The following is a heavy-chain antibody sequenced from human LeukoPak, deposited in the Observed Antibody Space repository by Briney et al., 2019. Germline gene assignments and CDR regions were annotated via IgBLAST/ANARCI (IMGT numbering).Heavy chain of an antibody. D-gene: IGHD3-22*01. Sequence: SETLSLTCTVSGGSISSYYWSWIRQPPGKGLEWIGFIFYSGTTNYNPSLKSRVTISVDTSKNQFSLKLSSVTAADTAVYYCARGGWNKFDSWGQGTLVTVSS. CDR3: ARGGWNKFDS. J-gene: IGHJ4*02. V-gene: IGHV4-59*01. CDR2: IFYSGTT. CDR1: GGSISSYY.